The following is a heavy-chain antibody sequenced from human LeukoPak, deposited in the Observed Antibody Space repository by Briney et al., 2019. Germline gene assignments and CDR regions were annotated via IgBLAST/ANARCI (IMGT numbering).Heavy chain of an antibody. J-gene: IGHJ6*02. Sequence: GGSLRLSCAASGFTFSTHWMSWVRQAPGKGLEWVANINEDGSEKYYVDSVKGRFTISRDNARNSLFLQMNSLRDEDTAVYYCARVGRGVYGMDVWGQGTTVTVSS. CDR1: GFTFSTHW. V-gene: IGHV3-7*02. CDR2: INEDGSEK. D-gene: IGHD3-10*01. CDR3: ARVGRGVYGMDV.